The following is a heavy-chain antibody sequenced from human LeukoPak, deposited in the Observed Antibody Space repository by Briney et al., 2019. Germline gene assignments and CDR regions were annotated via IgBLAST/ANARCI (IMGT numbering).Heavy chain of an antibody. Sequence: PSETLSLTCTVSGGSICSYYWSWIRQPPGKGLEWIGRIYTSGSTNYNPSLNSRVTMSVETSKNQFSLKLSSVTAADTAVYYCARSATIKDYYYMDVWGKGTTVTISS. CDR3: ARSATIKDYYYMDV. J-gene: IGHJ6*03. D-gene: IGHD5-24*01. V-gene: IGHV4-4*07. CDR2: IYTSGST. CDR1: GGSICSYY.